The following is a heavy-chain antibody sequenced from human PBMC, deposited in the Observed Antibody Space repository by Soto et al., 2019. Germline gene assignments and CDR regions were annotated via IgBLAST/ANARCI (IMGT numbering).Heavy chain of an antibody. CDR2: INPSGGHT. CDR1: GNTFTNYY. Sequence: ASVKVSCKASGNTFTNYYIHWVRQAPGQGLEWMGTINPSGGHTTYAQKFLGRVTMTRDTSTSTLYMELTSLRSEDTAVYYCARGGHVVVVTAAFDYWGQGTLVTVSS. D-gene: IGHD2-21*02. V-gene: IGHV1-46*01. CDR3: ARGGHVVVVTAAFDY. J-gene: IGHJ4*02.